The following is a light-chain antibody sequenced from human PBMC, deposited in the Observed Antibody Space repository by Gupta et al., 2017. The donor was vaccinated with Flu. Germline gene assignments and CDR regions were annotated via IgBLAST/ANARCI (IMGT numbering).Light chain of an antibody. CDR1: QDISKY. J-gene: IGKJ5*01. V-gene: IGKV1-33*01. Sequence: DIQTTQSPSSLSASVGDRVTITCQASQDISKYLSWHQQQPGQAPNLLIYEASRVATGVPSRISGSGSGTEFALTITILHPEDTANYYCQHDENVPITFGQGTRLEI. CDR3: QHDENVPIT. CDR2: EAS.